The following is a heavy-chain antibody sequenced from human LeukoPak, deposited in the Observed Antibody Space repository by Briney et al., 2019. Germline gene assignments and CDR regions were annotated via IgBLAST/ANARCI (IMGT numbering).Heavy chain of an antibody. Sequence: GGSLRLSCTASGFTFSTFEMNWVRQAPGTGLEWVSYISGSGSTMYYADSVKGRFTMSRDNAKNSLYLDMKSLRGEDTALYFCTRGRHFGIDFWGQGSLVIVSS. CDR2: ISGSGSTM. D-gene: IGHD3-9*01. CDR1: GFTFSTFE. CDR3: TRGRHFGIDF. V-gene: IGHV3-48*03. J-gene: IGHJ4*02.